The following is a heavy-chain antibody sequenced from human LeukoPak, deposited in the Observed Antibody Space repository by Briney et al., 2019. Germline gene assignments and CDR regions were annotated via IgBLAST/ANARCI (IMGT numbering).Heavy chain of an antibody. CDR3: ARTREFGELLGERFEP. CDR1: GGSITTTTYY. CDR2: SYYSGNT. V-gene: IGHV4-39*01. Sequence: SETLSLTCTLSGGSITTTTYYWGWIRQPPVKGLEWIGRSYYSGNTYYNSYVKSRLTISIDTSRKQLSLKLSSVTAADTAADHCARTREFGELLGERFEPWGQGTLVTVSS. D-gene: IGHD3-10*01. J-gene: IGHJ5*02.